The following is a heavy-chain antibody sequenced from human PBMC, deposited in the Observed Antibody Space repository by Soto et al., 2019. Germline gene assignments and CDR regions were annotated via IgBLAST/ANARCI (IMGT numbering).Heavy chain of an antibody. V-gene: IGHV3-23*01. J-gene: IGHJ4*02. CDR3: AKDRYYDFWSGYSDFDY. CDR2: ISGSGGST. CDR1: GFTFSSYA. Sequence: PGGSLGLSCAASGFTFSSYAMSWFRQAPGKGLEWVSAISGSGGSTYYADSVKGRFTISRDNSKNTLYLQMNSLRAEDTAVYYCAKDRYYDFWSGYSDFDYWGQGTLVTVSS. D-gene: IGHD3-3*01.